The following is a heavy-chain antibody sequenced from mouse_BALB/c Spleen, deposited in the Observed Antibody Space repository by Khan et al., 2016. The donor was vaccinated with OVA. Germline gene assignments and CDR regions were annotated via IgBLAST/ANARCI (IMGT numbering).Heavy chain of an antibody. V-gene: IGHV2-2*02. CDR2: IWSGGTT. J-gene: IGHJ3*01. D-gene: IGHD2-4*01. CDR1: GFSLTTYG. Sequence: QMQLEESGPGLVQPSQSLSITCTVSGFSLTTYGVHWVRQSPGKGLEWLGVIWSGGTTDYSAAFISRLSITKDNYKSQVFFKMNSLQANDTAIYYSARNYDYDEGLAYWGQGTLVTVSA. CDR3: ARNYDYDEGLAY.